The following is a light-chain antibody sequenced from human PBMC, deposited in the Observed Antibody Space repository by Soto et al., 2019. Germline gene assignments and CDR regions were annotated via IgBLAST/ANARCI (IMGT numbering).Light chain of an antibody. CDR2: AAS. J-gene: IGKJ2*01. CDR1: QSISNY. V-gene: IGKV1-39*01. Sequence: DIQMTQSPSSLSASIGDRVTITCRASQSISNYLNWYQQKPGKAPNLLIYAASTMESGVPSRFSGSGAGTAFTLPISSLQREDLATYYCQQSYRTPRTFAQETNLEIK. CDR3: QQSYRTPRT.